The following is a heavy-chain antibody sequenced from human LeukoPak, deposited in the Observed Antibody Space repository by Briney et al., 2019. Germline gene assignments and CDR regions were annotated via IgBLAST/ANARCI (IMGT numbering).Heavy chain of an antibody. J-gene: IGHJ4*02. CDR2: MNPNSGNT. D-gene: IGHD6-19*01. CDR3: TSEGRVAGIVSGLDY. CDR1: GYTFTSYD. Sequence: ASVKVSCKASGYTFTSYDVNWVRQATGQGLEWMGWMNPNSGNTGYAQKFQGRVTMARNISISTAYMELSSLRFEDTAVYYCTSEGRVAGIVSGLDYWGQGTLVTVSS. V-gene: IGHV1-8*01.